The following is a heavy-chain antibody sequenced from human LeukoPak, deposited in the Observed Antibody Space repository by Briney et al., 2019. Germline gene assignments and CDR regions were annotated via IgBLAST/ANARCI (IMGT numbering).Heavy chain of an antibody. J-gene: IGHJ4*02. CDR1: GYTFTGYY. CDR3: ARDGEGFDY. V-gene: IGHV1-18*04. CDR2: INVYNGDS. Sequence: ASVRVSCKASGYTFTGYYMHWVRQAPGQGLEWLGWINVYNGDSKYAQKLQGRVSMTTDTSANIVYMELKSLRSDDTAVYYCARDGEGFDYWGQGTLVIVSS. D-gene: IGHD2-21*01.